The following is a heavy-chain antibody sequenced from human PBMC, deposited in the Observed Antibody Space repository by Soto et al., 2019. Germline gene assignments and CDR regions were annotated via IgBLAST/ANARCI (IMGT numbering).Heavy chain of an antibody. V-gene: IGHV3-33*01. CDR1: GFTFSSYG. Sequence: GGSLRLSCAASGFTFSSYGMHWVRQAPGKGLEWVAVIWYDGSNKYYADSVKGRFTISRDNSKNTLYLQMNSLRAEDTAVYYCARDAQSSGWYYYYGMDVWGQGTTVTVSS. J-gene: IGHJ6*02. CDR3: ARDAQSSGWYYYYGMDV. D-gene: IGHD6-19*01. CDR2: IWYDGSNK.